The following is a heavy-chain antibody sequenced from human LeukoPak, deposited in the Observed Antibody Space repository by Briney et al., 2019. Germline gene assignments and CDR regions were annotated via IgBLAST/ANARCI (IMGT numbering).Heavy chain of an antibody. CDR1: RFTLSDYW. Sequence: GGSLSLFCAASRFTLSDYWMNGVRQAPGGGREWVANINLHGSVKVHVDSVEVRFTISRDNAKNSLFLQITSLKVEDTAVYYCAAWGLYNYWGQGTLVTVSS. D-gene: IGHD7-27*01. CDR3: AAWGLYNY. V-gene: IGHV3-7*01. CDR2: INLHGSVK. J-gene: IGHJ4*02.